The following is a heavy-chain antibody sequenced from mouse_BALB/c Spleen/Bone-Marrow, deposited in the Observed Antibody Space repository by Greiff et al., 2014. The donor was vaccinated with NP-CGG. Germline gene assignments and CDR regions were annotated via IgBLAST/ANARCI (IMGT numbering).Heavy chain of an antibody. V-gene: IGHV2-9*02. D-gene: IGHD2-4*01. J-gene: IGHJ4*01. CDR2: IWAGGTT. CDR3: ARGDYDYAMDY. CDR1: GFSLPRFG. Sequence: QVQLQQSGPGLVAPSQSLSITCTVSGFSLPRFGVHWVRQPPGKGLEWLGIIWAGGTTNYNSALMSRLSISKDNSKSQVFLKMXXLQTDDTAMYYCARGDYDYAMDYWGQGTSVTVSS.